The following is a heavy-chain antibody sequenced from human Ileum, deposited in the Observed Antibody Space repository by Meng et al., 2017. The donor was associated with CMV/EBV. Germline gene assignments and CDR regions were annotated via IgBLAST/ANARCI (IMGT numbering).Heavy chain of an antibody. J-gene: IGHJ4*02. Sequence: GKGVGHGGGLVQPGESMRLSCAVSGLKFKTRWMSWVRQAPGKGLEWVAHIKEDGSDKFYVDSVKGRFTVSRDNSKNSLYLQMNNLRTEDTAVYFCATSQYSAGDSWGQGTLVTVSS. CDR3: ATSQYSAGDS. V-gene: IGHV3-7*02. CDR1: GLKFKTRW. CDR2: IKEDGSDK. D-gene: IGHD4-11*01.